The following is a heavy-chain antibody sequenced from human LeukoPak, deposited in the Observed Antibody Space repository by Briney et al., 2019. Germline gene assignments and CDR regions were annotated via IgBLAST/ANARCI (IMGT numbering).Heavy chain of an antibody. CDR1: GFTFSSYS. J-gene: IGHJ4*02. CDR2: ISSSSSYI. D-gene: IGHD7-27*01. V-gene: IGHV3-21*01. Sequence: PGGSLRLSCAASGFTFSSYSMNWVRQAPGKWLEWVSSISSSSSYIYYADSVKGRFTISRDNAKNSLYLQMNSLRAEDTAVYYCARRLTLTGEDYWGQGTLVTVSS. CDR3: ARRLTLTGEDY.